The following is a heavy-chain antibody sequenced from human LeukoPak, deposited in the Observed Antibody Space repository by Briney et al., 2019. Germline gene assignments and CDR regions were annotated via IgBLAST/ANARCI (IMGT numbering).Heavy chain of an antibody. V-gene: IGHV4-61*02. CDR2: IYTSGST. Sequence: PSETLSLTCTVSGGSISSGSYYWSWIRQPAGKGLEWIGRIYTSGSTNYNPSLKSRVTISVDTSKNQFSLKLSSVTAADTAVYYCARHVTGEEWERDYYFDYWGQGTLVTVSS. D-gene: IGHD1-26*01. J-gene: IGHJ4*02. CDR1: GGSISSGSYY. CDR3: ARHVTGEEWERDYYFDY.